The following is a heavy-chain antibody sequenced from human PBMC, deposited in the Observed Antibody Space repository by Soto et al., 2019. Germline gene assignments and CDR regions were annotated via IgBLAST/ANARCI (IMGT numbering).Heavy chain of an antibody. J-gene: IGHJ3*02. CDR3: ARSLELEPGAFDI. CDR1: GYTFTSYA. CDR2: INAGNGNT. Sequence: QVQLVQSGAEVKKPGASVKVSCKASGYTFTSYAMHWVCQAPGQRLEWMGWINAGNGNTKYSQKFQGRVTITRDTSASTAYMELSSLRSEDTAVYYCARSLELEPGAFDIWGQGTMVTVSS. D-gene: IGHD1-7*01. V-gene: IGHV1-3*01.